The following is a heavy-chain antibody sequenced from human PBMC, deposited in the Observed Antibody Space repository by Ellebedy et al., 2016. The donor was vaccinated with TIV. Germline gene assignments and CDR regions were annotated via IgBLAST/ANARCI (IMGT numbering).Heavy chain of an antibody. CDR3: AKGRGGGSDSSAPRYYFDY. V-gene: IGHV3-23*01. D-gene: IGHD3-22*01. J-gene: IGHJ4*02. Sequence: GESLKISCAASGFTFSSYAMSWVRQAPGKGLEWVSTISNTGSRTYYADSVEGRFTISRDNSKKTLYLQMNSLSAEDTAVYYCAKGRGGGSDSSAPRYYFDYWGLGTLVTVSS. CDR2: ISNTGSRT. CDR1: GFTFSSYA.